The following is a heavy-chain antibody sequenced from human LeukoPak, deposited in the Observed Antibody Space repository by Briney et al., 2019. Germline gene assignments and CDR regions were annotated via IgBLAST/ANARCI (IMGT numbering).Heavy chain of an antibody. CDR1: GGSISSSSYY. CDR3: HTGDPYAFDI. CDR2: IYYSGST. Sequence: PSETLSLTCTVSGGSISSSSYYWGWIRQPPGKGLEWIGSIYYSGSTYYNPSLKSRVTISVDTSKNQFSLKLSSVTAADTAVYYCHTGDPYAFDIWGQGTMVTVSS. J-gene: IGHJ3*02. D-gene: IGHD7-27*01. V-gene: IGHV4-39*07.